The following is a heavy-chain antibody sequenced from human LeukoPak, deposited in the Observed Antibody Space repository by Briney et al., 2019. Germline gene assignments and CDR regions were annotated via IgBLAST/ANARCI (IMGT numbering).Heavy chain of an antibody. V-gene: IGHV4-30-4*07. Sequence: SETLSLTCDVSGGSISSGAYSWSWIRQPPGKALEWIGYIYYSGGTYYNPSLKSRVTISVDTSKNQFSLQLSSVTAADTAVYYCAREGGTEFDYWGQGTLVTVSS. CDR3: AREGGTEFDY. D-gene: IGHD1-14*01. J-gene: IGHJ4*02. CDR1: GGSISSGAYS. CDR2: IYYSGGT.